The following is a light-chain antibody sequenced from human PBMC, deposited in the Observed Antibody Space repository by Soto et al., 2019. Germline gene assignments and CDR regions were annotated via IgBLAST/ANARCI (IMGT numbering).Light chain of an antibody. V-gene: IGLV7-43*01. CDR3: RLYSGGAHAV. Sequence: QAAVTQDPSLTVSPGGTVTLTCASGTGAVTSGNYPSWFQQQPGQPPRSLIYNTGDQQSWTPARFSGSILGGKAALTLSGVLPEDEADYYCRLYSGGAHAVFGGGTQLTVL. J-gene: IGLJ7*01. CDR1: TGAVTSGNY. CDR2: NTG.